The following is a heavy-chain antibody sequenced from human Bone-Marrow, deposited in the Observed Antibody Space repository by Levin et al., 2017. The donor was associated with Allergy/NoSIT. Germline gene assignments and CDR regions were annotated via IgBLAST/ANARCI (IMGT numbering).Heavy chain of an antibody. V-gene: IGHV4-30-2*01. J-gene: IGHJ5*02. CDR2: IYHSGGT. CDR3: ASRFLDSSGDWFDP. Sequence: SETLSLTCAVSGGSISSGGYSWSWIRQPPGKGLEWIGYIYHSGGTYYNPSLKSRVSISMDRFKNHFSLELSSVTAADTAVYYCASRFLDSSGDWFDPWGQGALVTVSS. CDR1: GGSISSGGYS. D-gene: IGHD3-22*01.